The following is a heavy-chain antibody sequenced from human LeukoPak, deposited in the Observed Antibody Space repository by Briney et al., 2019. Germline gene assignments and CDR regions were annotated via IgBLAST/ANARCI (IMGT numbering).Heavy chain of an antibody. D-gene: IGHD1-1*01. V-gene: IGHV4-39*01. J-gene: IGHJ4*02. CDR3: ATWRTAKTGFDY. CDR2: IYYSGSP. CDR1: GGSISNNNYY. Sequence: SETLSRTCTVSGGSISNNNYYWAWIRQPPGKGLECIGSIYYSGSPYYNPSLKSRVSISVDTSKNQFSLRLSSVTAADTAVYYCATWRTAKTGFDYWGQGTLVTVSP.